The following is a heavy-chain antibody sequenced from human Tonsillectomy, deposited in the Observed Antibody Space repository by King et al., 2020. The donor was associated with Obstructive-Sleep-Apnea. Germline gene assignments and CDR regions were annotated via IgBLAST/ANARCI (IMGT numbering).Heavy chain of an antibody. CDR2: ISSSSSYT. Sequence: VQLVESGGGLVKPGGSLRLSCAASGFTFSDYYMSWIRQAPGKGLEWVSYISSSSSYTNYADSVKGRFTISRDNAKNSLYLQMNSLRAEDTAVYYCATAARLKYYYGMDVWGQGTTVTVSS. D-gene: IGHD6-25*01. CDR3: ATAARLKYYYGMDV. V-gene: IGHV3-11*06. J-gene: IGHJ6*02. CDR1: GFTFSDYY.